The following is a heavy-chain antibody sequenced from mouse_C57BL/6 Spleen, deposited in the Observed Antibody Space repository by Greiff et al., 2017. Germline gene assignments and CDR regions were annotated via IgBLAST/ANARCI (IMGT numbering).Heavy chain of an antibody. V-gene: IGHV5-9*01. CDR3: ARNWADFDY. D-gene: IGHD4-1*01. CDR2: ISGGGGNT. Sequence: EVKLMESGGGLVKPGGSLKLSCAASGFTFSSYTMSWVRQTPEKRLEWVATISGGGGNTYYPDSVKGRFTISRDNAKNTLYLQMSSLRSEDTALYYCARNWADFDYWGQGTTLTVSS. J-gene: IGHJ2*01. CDR1: GFTFSSYT.